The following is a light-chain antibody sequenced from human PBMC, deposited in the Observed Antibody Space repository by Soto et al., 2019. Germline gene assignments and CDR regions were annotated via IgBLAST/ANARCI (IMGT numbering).Light chain of an antibody. Sequence: PGERVTLSCRASQSVTTNVAWYQQKSGQAPRLLIYGASTRATGIPARFSGSGSGTEFTLTISRLEPEDFAVYYCQQYGSSGTFGQGTKVDIK. CDR3: QQYGSSGT. J-gene: IGKJ1*01. CDR2: GAS. V-gene: IGKV3-20*01. CDR1: QSVTTN.